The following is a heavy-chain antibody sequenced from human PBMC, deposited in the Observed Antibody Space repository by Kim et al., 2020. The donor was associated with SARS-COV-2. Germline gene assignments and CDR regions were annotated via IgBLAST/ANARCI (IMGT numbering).Heavy chain of an antibody. D-gene: IGHD3-10*01. CDR1: GGSFSAYE. CDR3: APRDGLTVDCFDY. J-gene: IGHJ4*02. V-gene: IGHV4-34*01. Sequence: SETLSLTCGVYGGSFSAYEWTWIRQPPGKGLEWIGEINHTGRTNYNPSLKSRVTISGDTSKNQFSLRLTSVTAADAAVYYCAPRDGLTVDCFDYWRQGT. CDR2: INHTGRT.